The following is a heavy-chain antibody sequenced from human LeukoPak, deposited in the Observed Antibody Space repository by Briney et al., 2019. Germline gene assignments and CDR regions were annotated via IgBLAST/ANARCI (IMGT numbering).Heavy chain of an antibody. CDR1: GFTFSSYS. CDR2: ISSRSSTI. V-gene: IGHV3-48*01. CDR3: ARDQPFAVTSLYYFDT. J-gene: IGHJ4*02. Sequence: GGSLRLSCAASGFTFSSYSMNWVRQAPGKGLEWVSYISSRSSTIYYADSVKGRFTISRDNAKNSLFLQMNSLRAEDTAVYYCARDQPFAVTSLYYFDTWGQGTLVTVSS. D-gene: IGHD4-17*01.